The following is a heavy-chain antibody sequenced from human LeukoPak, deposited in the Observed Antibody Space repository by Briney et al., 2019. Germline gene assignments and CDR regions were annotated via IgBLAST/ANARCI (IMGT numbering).Heavy chain of an antibody. V-gene: IGHV6-1*01. J-gene: IGHJ6*02. CDR2: TYYMSKWYN. Sequence: SQTLSLTCAISGDSVSSNDAAWSWIRQSPSRGLEWLGRTYYMSKWYNDYAVFVKSRITVNPDTSKNQFSLQLNSVTPEDTAVYYCARGRIAYYGMDVWGQGTTVTVSS. CDR3: ARGRIAYYGMDV. D-gene: IGHD2-21*01. CDR1: GDSVSSNDAA.